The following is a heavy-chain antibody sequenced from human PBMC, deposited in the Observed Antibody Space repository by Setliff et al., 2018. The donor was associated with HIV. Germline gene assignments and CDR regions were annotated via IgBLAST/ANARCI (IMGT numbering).Heavy chain of an antibody. CDR1: GLTFSSYA. CDR2: MYYDGVTT. V-gene: IGHV3-30*04. CDR3: ARGRVLEWLLNH. J-gene: IGHJ4*02. D-gene: IGHD3-3*01. Sequence: PGGSLRLSCAASGLTFSSYAMHWVRQAPGKGLGWVAVMYYDGVTTYYADSVKGRFTISRDGSKNMIFLQMTSLRVDDTAVYYCARGRVLEWLLNHWGQGTRVTVSS.